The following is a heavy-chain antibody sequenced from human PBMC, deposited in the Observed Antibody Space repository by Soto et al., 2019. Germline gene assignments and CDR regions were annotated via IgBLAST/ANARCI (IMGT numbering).Heavy chain of an antibody. J-gene: IGHJ4*02. CDR1: GFSFTNYD. V-gene: IGHV3-48*03. CDR2: ISYSAGTI. Sequence: GGSLRLSCAASGFSFTNYDMNWVRQAPGKGLEWISFISYSAGTIHYSDSVKGRFTISRDNAKNSLYLQMSNLRADDTAVYYCAIPDRKSPGQVRDYWGQGILVTVSS. CDR3: AIPDRKSPGQVRDY.